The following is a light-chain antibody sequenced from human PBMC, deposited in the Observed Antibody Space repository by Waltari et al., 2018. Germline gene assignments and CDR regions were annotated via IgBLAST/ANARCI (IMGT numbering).Light chain of an antibody. V-gene: IGLV2-11*01. Sequence: QSALTQPRSVSGSPGQSVTISCTGTRYDLLIYNHVSWYQQHPGKAPILILYDAPKRPPGVPERDPASNSGTTASLTISGLQAEDEADYHCCSYAGSYTVVFGGGTKLTVL. CDR3: CSYAGSYTVV. CDR1: RYDLLIYNH. CDR2: DAP. J-gene: IGLJ2*01.